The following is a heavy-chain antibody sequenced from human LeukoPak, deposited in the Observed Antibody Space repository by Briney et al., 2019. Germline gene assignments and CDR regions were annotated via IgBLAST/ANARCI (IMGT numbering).Heavy chain of an antibody. CDR2: IYYSGSA. CDR1: GGSISSGDYY. D-gene: IGHD6-6*01. J-gene: IGHJ2*01. CDR3: ARPYSSSDWYFDL. Sequence: PSETLSLTCTVSGGSISSGDYYWSWIRQPPGKGLEWIGYIYYSGSAYYNPSLKSRVTISVDTSKNQFSLKLSSVTAADTAVYYCARPYSSSDWYFDLWGRGTLVTVSS. V-gene: IGHV4-30-4*01.